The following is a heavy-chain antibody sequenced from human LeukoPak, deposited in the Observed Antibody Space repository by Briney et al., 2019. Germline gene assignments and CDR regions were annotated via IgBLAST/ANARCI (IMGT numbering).Heavy chain of an antibody. CDR2: ISGSGGST. J-gene: IGHJ4*02. CDR3: AKGTHLSTVVTVEFDY. CDR1: GFTFSSYA. D-gene: IGHD4-23*01. V-gene: IGHV3-23*01. Sequence: GGSLRLSCAASGFTFSSYAMSWVRQAPGKGLEWVSAISGSGGSTYYADSVKGRFTISRDNSKNTLYLQMNSLRAEDTAVYYCAKGTHLSTVVTVEFDYWGQGTLVTVSS.